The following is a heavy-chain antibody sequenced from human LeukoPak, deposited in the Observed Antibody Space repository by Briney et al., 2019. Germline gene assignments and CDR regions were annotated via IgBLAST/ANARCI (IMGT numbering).Heavy chain of an antibody. D-gene: IGHD5-12*01. Sequence: GGSLRLSCAASGFTFSSYWMSWVRQAPGKGLEWVANIKQDGSEKYYVDSVKGRFTISRDNAKNSLYLQMNSLRAEDTAVYYCARPREHYVATIRASFDYWGQGTLVTVSS. CDR3: ARPREHYVATIRASFDY. J-gene: IGHJ4*02. V-gene: IGHV3-7*01. CDR2: IKQDGSEK. CDR1: GFTFSSYW.